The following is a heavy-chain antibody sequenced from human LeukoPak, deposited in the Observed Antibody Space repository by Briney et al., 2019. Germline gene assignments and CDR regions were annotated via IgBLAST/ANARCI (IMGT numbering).Heavy chain of an antibody. CDR2: IYSGGST. J-gene: IGHJ4*02. V-gene: IGHV3-53*01. CDR3: ARAESGWYGGFDY. D-gene: IGHD6-19*01. CDR1: GFTVSSNY. Sequence: GGSLRLSCAASGFTVSSNYMSWVRQAPGKGLEWVSVIYSGGSTYYADSVKGRFTISRDNSKNTLYLQMNSLRAEDTAVYYCARAESGWYGGFDYWGQGTLVTVSS.